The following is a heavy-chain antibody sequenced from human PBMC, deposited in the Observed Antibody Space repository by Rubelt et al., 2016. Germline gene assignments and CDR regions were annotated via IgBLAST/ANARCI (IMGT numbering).Heavy chain of an antibody. CDR1: GGSISSYY. D-gene: IGHD3-9*01. V-gene: IGHV4-59*08. J-gene: IGHJ4*02. Sequence: QVQLQESGPGLVKPSETLSLTCTVSGGSISSYYWSWIRQPPGKGLEWIGYIYYSGSTNYNPSLKSRVTISVDTSKSQFSLKLSSVTAADTAVYYCARLDSNGDYFDYWGQGTLVTVSS. CDR3: ARLDSNGDYFDY. CDR2: IYYSGST.